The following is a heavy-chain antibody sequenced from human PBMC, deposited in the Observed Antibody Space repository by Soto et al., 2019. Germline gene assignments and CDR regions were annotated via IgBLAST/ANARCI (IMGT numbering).Heavy chain of an antibody. D-gene: IGHD3-10*01. CDR3: ARTSRGGAGKFDP. V-gene: IGHV4-31*03. Sequence: QVQLQESGPGLVKPSQTLSLTCTVSGDSISRGAYFWSWTRQHPVKGLEWIGYIYYSGTTYYNPSLKSRFTISVDTSKNHFSLRLSSVTAADTAVYYCARTSRGGAGKFDPWGQGTLVTVSS. J-gene: IGHJ5*02. CDR1: GDSISRGAYF. CDR2: IYYSGTT.